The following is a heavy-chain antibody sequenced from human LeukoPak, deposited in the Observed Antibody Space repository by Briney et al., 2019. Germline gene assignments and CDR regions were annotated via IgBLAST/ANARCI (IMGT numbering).Heavy chain of an antibody. D-gene: IGHD3-16*02. CDR1: GFTFSSYD. Sequence: PGGCLRLSCAASGFTFSSYDMHWVRQATGKGLEWISAIGTAGDTYYPGSVKGRFTISRENAKNSLYLQMNSLRAEDTAVYYCARALSYDYVWGSYRFHRDAFDIWGQGTMVTVSS. J-gene: IGHJ3*02. CDR3: ARALSYDYVWGSYRFHRDAFDI. CDR2: IGTAGDT. V-gene: IGHV3-13*01.